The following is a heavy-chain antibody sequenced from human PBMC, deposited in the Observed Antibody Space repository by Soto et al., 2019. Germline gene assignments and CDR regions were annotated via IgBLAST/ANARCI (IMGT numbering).Heavy chain of an antibody. CDR1: DDSISDSRYY. D-gene: IGHD3-16*01. J-gene: IGHJ5*02. CDR2: ISHDGHA. Sequence: SETLSLTCSVLDDSISDSRYYWGWIRQSPEKGLEWIGSISHDGHAYYNPPLKSRVTLFADTSRNQFSLKMKSVTVADTAVYYCARGPLVEGYNWFDPWGQGTLVTVSS. CDR3: ARGPLVEGYNWFDP. V-gene: IGHV4-39*01.